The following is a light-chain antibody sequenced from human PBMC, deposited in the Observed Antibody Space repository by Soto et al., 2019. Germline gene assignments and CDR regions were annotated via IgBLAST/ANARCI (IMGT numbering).Light chain of an antibody. Sequence: DIQMTQSPSSLSASVGDRVTITCQASQDISNYLNWYQQKPGKAPKLLIYDASNLETGVPSRFSGSGSGTDFTFTISSLQPEDIATYYCQQYDNLPLTSVLGTKVDI. V-gene: IGKV1-33*01. J-gene: IGKJ3*01. CDR1: QDISNY. CDR2: DAS. CDR3: QQYDNLPLT.